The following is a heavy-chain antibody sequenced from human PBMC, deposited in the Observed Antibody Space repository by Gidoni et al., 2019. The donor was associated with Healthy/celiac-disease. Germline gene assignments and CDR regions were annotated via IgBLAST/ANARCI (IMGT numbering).Heavy chain of an antibody. CDR2: IYYSGST. J-gene: IGHJ4*02. CDR1: GGSLSSGDYY. Sequence: QVQLQESGPGLVKPSQTLSLPCTVSGGSLSSGDYYWSWIRQPPGKGLEWIGYIYYSGSTYYNPSLKSRVTISVDTSKNQFSLKLSSVTAADTAVYYCARAGQRWRKPSPFDYWGQGTLVTVSS. CDR3: ARAGQRWRKPSPFDY. V-gene: IGHV4-30-4*01.